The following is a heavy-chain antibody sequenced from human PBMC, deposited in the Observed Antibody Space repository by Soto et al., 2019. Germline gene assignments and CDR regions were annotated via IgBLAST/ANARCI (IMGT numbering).Heavy chain of an antibody. CDR3: ARNGTYSSSLSQYSGMDV. D-gene: IGHD1-26*01. Sequence: QVQLVQSGAEVKEPGSSVRVSCKASGGTFDNFIMNWVRQTPGRGLEWMGGIVPMLGTPTYAEKFKGRVTIFATGSTSTMYMEVTSLRSEDTAIYYCARNGTYSSSLSQYSGMDVWGQGTTVTVSS. CDR1: GGTFDNFI. CDR2: IVPMLGTP. V-gene: IGHV1-69*01. J-gene: IGHJ6*02.